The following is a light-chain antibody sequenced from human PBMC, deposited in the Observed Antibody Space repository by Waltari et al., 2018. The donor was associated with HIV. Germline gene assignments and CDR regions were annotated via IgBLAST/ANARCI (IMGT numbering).Light chain of an antibody. CDR2: DAS. J-gene: IGKJ4*01. CDR3: QQRSNWPLSLT. V-gene: IGKV3-11*01. Sequence: DIVLTQSPATLSFSPGERATLSCRASQPVSSYLAWSQQKPGPAPRLLIYDASNRATGSPARFIGSGSGTDITLTISSLEPEDLAVYYCQQRSNWPLSLTFGGGTKVEIK. CDR1: QPVSSY.